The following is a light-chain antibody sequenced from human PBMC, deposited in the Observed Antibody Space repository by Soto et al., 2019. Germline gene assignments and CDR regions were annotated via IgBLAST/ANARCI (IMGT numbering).Light chain of an antibody. CDR1: QSISSW. Sequence: DIQMTQSPSTLYASVGDRVTITCRASQSISSWLAWYQQKPGKAPKLLIYKASSLESGVPSRFSGSGSGTEFTLTISSLQPDDFATYYCQQYNCWWTFGQGTKVEIK. CDR2: KAS. J-gene: IGKJ1*01. V-gene: IGKV1-5*03. CDR3: QQYNCWWT.